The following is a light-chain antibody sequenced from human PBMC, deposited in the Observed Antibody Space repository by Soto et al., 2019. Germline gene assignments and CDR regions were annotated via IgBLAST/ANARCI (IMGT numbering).Light chain of an antibody. J-gene: IGKJ5*01. CDR3: QQRSNWPPRIT. CDR2: DAS. V-gene: IGKV3-11*01. CDR1: QSVSSY. Sequence: EIGLTQSPATLSLSPGERATLSCRASQSVSSYLAWYQQKPGQAPRLLIYDASNRATGIPARFSGSGSGTDFTLTISSLEPEDFAVYYCQQRSNWPPRITFGQGTRLEIK.